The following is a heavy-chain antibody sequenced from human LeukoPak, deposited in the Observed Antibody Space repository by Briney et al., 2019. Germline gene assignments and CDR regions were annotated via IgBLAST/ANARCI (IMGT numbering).Heavy chain of an antibody. CDR3: ARDGVGLLDY. V-gene: IGHV4-31*03. CDR1: GGSISSGGYY. D-gene: IGHD1-7*01. CDR2: IYYSGST. J-gene: IGHJ4*02. Sequence: SETLSLTCTVSGGSISSGGYYWSWIRQHPGKGLEWIGYIYYSGSTYYNPSLKSRVTISVDTSKNQFSLELSSVTAADTAVYYCARDGVGLLDYWGQGTLVTVSS.